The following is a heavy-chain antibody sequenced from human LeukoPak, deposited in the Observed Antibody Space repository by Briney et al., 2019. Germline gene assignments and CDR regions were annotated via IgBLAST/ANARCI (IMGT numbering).Heavy chain of an antibody. D-gene: IGHD6-13*01. CDR2: IYYSGST. Sequence: PSETLSLTCTVSGGSISSYYWSWIRQPPGKGLEWIGSIYYSGSTYYNPSLKSRVTISVDTSKNQFSLKLSSVTAADTAVYYCARLVGSSWYHEVLLGRDYWGQGALVTVSS. V-gene: IGHV4-59*05. CDR1: GGSISSYY. J-gene: IGHJ4*02. CDR3: ARLVGSSWYHEVLLGRDY.